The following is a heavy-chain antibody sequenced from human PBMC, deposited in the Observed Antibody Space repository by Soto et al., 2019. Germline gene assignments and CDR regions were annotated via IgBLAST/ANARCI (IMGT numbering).Heavy chain of an antibody. V-gene: IGHV3-23*01. CDR1: GFTFSSYA. D-gene: IGHD5-18*01. J-gene: IGHJ4*02. CDR2: ISGSGGXT. CDR3: AKVVDTAMAAEDY. Sequence: LXLSCAASGFTFSSYAMSWVRQAPGKGLEWVSAISGSGGXTYYADSVKGRFTISRDNSKNTLDLQMNSLRAEDTAVYYCAKVVDTAMAAEDYWGQGTLVTVSS.